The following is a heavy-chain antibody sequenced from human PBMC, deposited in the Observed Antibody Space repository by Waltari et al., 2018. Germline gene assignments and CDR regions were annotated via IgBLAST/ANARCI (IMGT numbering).Heavy chain of an antibody. CDR2: IYYSGRT. CDR1: GDSISSSNYY. D-gene: IGHD3-10*01. V-gene: IGHV4-39*07. CDR3: ARDRGGSAQTRTWYFDL. Sequence: QLQLQESGPGLVKPSETLSLTCTVSGDSISSSNYYWGWIRQPPGKGLEWIGSIYYSGRTDYNPARKSRVTMSVDTSKNQCALKLSSVTAADTATYYCARDRGGSAQTRTWYFDLWGRGTLVTVSS. J-gene: IGHJ2*01.